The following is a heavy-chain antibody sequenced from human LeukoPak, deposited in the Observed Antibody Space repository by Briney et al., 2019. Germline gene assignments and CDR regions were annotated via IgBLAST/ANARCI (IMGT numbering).Heavy chain of an antibody. CDR3: AKDPQPPLAGRGYYYYYMDV. V-gene: IGHV3-30*18. D-gene: IGHD3-10*01. J-gene: IGHJ6*03. Sequence: GGSLRLSCAASGFTFSSYAMSWVRQAPGKGLEWVAVISYDGSNKYHADSVKGRFTISRDNSKNTLYLQMNSLRAEDTAVYYCAKDPQPPLAGRGYYYYYMDVWGKGTTVTISS. CDR2: ISYDGSNK. CDR1: GFTFSSYA.